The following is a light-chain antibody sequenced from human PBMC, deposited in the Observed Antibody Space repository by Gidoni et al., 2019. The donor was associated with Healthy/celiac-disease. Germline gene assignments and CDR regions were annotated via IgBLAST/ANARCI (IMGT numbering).Light chain of an antibody. CDR2: SNN. V-gene: IGLV1-44*01. Sequence: QSVRTQPPSASGTPGQRVTISGSGSSSNIGSNTVNWYQQLPGTAPQLLIYSNNQRPSGVPYRFSGSTSGTSASLAISGLQSEDEADYYCAAWDDSLNGYVFGTGTKVTVL. CDR3: AAWDDSLNGYV. CDR1: SSNIGSNT. J-gene: IGLJ1*01.